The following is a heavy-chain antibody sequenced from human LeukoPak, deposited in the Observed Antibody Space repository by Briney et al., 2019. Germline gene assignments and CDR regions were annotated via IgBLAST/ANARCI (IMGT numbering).Heavy chain of an antibody. J-gene: IGHJ4*02. CDR2: TSYDGSNK. Sequence: GGSLRLSCAASGFTFSSYAMHWVCQAPGKGLEWVAVTSYDGSNKYFADSVKGRFTVSRDNSNNTLYLQMNSLRAEDTAVYYCAKADSTVTTGAFDYWGQGTLVTVSS. V-gene: IGHV3-30-3*01. CDR1: GFTFSSYA. CDR3: AKADSTVTTGAFDY. D-gene: IGHD4-17*01.